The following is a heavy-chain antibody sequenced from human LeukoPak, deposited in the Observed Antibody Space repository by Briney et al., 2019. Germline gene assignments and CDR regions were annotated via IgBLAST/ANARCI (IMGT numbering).Heavy chain of an antibody. Sequence: PGGSLRLSCAASGFTVSSYSMNWVRQAPGKGLEWVSSISSTSIYIYYADSVKGRFTISRDNAKNSLYLQMNSLRAEDTAVYFCAREILAPGKTHDYWGQGTLVTVSS. V-gene: IGHV3-21*06. CDR1: GFTVSSYS. J-gene: IGHJ4*02. CDR3: AREILAPGKTHDY. CDR2: ISSTSIYI.